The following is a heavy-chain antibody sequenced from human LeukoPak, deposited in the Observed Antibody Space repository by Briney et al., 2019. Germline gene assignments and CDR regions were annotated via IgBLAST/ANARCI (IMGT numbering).Heavy chain of an antibody. CDR2: IYSGGST. V-gene: IGHV3-53*01. CDR1: GFTVSSNY. CDR3: ATYYYGSSGSIARDY. Sequence: GGSLRLSCAASGFTVSSNYMSWVRQAPGKGLEWVSVIYSGGSTYYADSVKGRFTISRDNSKNTLYLQMNSLRAEDTAVYYCATYYYGSSGSIARDYWGQGTLVTVSS. D-gene: IGHD3-22*01. J-gene: IGHJ4*02.